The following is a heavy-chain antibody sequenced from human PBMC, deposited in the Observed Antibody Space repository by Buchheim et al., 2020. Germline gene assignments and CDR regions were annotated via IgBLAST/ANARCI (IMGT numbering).Heavy chain of an antibody. V-gene: IGHV3-11*05. CDR3: ASPSRGYYYYMDV. CDR1: GFTFSDYY. J-gene: IGHJ6*03. Sequence: QVQLVESGGGMVKPGGSLRLSCVASGFTFSDYYLTWIRQAPGKGLEWVSYISSTSTYTNYAESVKGRFTISRDNAKNSLYPQMNSLRAEDTAVYYCASPSRGYYYYMDVWGQGTT. CDR2: ISSTSTYT. D-gene: IGHD3-10*01.